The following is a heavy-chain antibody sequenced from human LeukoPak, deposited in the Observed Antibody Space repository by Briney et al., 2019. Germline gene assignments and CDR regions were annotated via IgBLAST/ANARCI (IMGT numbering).Heavy chain of an antibody. CDR3: AKDRSRYFDY. V-gene: IGHV3-30*18. CDR1: GFTFSSYC. Sequence: GGSLRLSCAASGFTFSSYCMDWVRQAPGKGREWVAVISYDGSNKYYADSVKGRFTISRDNSKKTLYLQMNSLRAEDTAVYYCAKDRSRYFDYWGQGTLVTVSS. CDR2: ISYDGSNK. J-gene: IGHJ4*02.